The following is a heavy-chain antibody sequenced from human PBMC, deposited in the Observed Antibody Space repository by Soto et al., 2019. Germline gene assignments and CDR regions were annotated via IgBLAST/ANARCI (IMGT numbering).Heavy chain of an antibody. J-gene: IGHJ6*02. V-gene: IGHV1-69*06. CDR2: IIPIFGTA. CDR1: GGTFSSYA. CDR3: ARDTGYSSDGYYYYYGMDV. D-gene: IGHD6-19*01. Sequence: QVQLVQSGAEVKKPGSSVKVSCKASGGTFSSYAISWVRQAPGQGLEWMGGIIPIFGTANYAQKFQGRVTITADKSTSTAYMELSSLRSEDTAVYYCARDTGYSSDGYYYYYGMDVWGQGTTVTVSS.